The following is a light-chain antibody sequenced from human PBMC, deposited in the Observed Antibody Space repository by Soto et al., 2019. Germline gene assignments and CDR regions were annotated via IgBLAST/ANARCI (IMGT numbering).Light chain of an antibody. CDR3: QQYNSWPQT. CDR1: ETFSTN. V-gene: IGKV3-15*01. CDR2: DVS. J-gene: IGKJ1*01. Sequence: ETVLTQSPATLSVSPGERVTLSSRASETFSTNLAWYQQRPGQAPRLLIYDVSTGATGIPARFSGRRSGTEFTLTISSLQSEDFGVYYCQQYNSWPQTFGQGTKVDIK.